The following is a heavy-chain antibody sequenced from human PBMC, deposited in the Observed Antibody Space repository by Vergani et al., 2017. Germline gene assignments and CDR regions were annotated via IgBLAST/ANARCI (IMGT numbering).Heavy chain of an antibody. Sequence: QLQLQESGSGLVKPSQTLSLTCAVSGGSISSGGYSWSWIRQPPGKGLEWIGYIYHSGSTYYSPSLKSRVTISVDRSKNQFSLKLSSVTAADTAVYYCARDRGIQLWYPFDYWGQGTLVTVSS. J-gene: IGHJ4*02. CDR2: IYHSGST. V-gene: IGHV4-30-2*01. CDR1: GGSISSGGYS. D-gene: IGHD5-18*01. CDR3: ARDRGIQLWYPFDY.